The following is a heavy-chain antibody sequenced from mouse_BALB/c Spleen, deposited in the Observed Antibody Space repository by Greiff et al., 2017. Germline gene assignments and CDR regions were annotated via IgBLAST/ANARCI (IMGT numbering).Heavy chain of an antibody. CDR1: GYTFTSYY. V-gene: IGHV1S81*02. CDR2: INPSNGGT. CDR3: TRNDGYYGLWFDY. D-gene: IGHD2-3*01. Sequence: QVQLQQSGAELVKPGASVKLSCKASGYTFTSYYMYWVKQRPGQGLEWIGGINPSNGGTNFNEKFKSKATLTVDKSSSTAYMQLSSLTSEDSAVYYCTRNDGYYGLWFDYWGQGTTLTVSS. J-gene: IGHJ2*01.